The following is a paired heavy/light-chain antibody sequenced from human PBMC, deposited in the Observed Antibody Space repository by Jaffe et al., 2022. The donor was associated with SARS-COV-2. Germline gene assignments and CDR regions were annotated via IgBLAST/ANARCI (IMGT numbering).Heavy chain of an antibody. CDR1: GFTFSLAW. J-gene: IGHJ4*02. Sequence: EVQLVESGGGLVKPGGSLRLSCTGSGFTFSLAWMSWVRQAPGKGLEWVGRIKSKINGGAIDYAAPVKGRFTISRDDSKSTVYVQMNSLKTEDTAVYYCASGLGKSDFDYWGQGTLLTVSS. CDR3: ASGLGKSDFDY. D-gene: IGHD3-9*01. CDR2: IKSKINGGAI. V-gene: IGHV3-15*01.
Light chain of an antibody. Sequence: QSALTQPRSVSGSPGQSVTISCTGTSSDVGGYNHVAWYRHHPGKAPKVMIYDVTERPSGVPDRFSGSKSGNTASLIISGLQSDDEADYYCSSYAGDYTFWVFGGGTKLTVL. V-gene: IGLV2-11*01. CDR3: SSYAGDYTFWV. CDR2: DVT. CDR1: SSDVGGYNH. J-gene: IGLJ3*02.